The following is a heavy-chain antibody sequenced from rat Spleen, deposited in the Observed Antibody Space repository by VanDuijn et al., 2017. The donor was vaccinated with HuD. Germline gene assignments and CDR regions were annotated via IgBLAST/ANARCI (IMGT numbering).Heavy chain of an antibody. Sequence: EVQLVESGGGLVQPGRSLKLSCAASGFTFSDYGMHWIRQAPTKGLEWVASISPSGGSTYYRDSVKGRFTSSRDNAKSTIYLQMNSLGSEDTATYYCAVSGYGYWGQGVMVTVSS. CDR2: ISPSGGST. V-gene: IGHV5-19*01. D-gene: IGHD4-3*01. J-gene: IGHJ2*01. CDR3: AVSGYGY. CDR1: GFTFSDYG.